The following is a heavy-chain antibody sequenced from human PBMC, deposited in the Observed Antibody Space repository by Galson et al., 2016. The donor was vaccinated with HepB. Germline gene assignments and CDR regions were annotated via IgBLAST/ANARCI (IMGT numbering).Heavy chain of an antibody. CDR1: GFTFSSYA. D-gene: IGHD2-8*02. Sequence: SLRLSCAASGFTFSSYAMHWVRQAPGKGLEWVAIISHDGSNKYHADSVKGRFTISRDNFKNTLSLQMNGLRAEDTAVYYCAKDLGYCTGGVCYSRRSATLVDWGQGTLVTVSS. CDR2: ISHDGSNK. CDR3: AKDLGYCTGGVCYSRRSATLVD. J-gene: IGHJ4*02. V-gene: IGHV3-30*18.